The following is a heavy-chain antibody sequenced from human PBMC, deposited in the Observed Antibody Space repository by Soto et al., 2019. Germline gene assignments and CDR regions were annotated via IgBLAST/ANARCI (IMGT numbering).Heavy chain of an antibody. CDR2: ISSSSSYI. Sequence: EVQLVESGGGLVKPGGSLRLSCAASGFTFSSYSMNWVRQAPGKGLEWVSSISSSSSYIYYADSVKGRFTISRDNAKNSLYLQMNRLRAEDTAVYYCARDYSSSYFWFDPWGHGTLVTVSS. CDR1: GFTFSSYS. D-gene: IGHD6-13*01. J-gene: IGHJ5*02. CDR3: ARDYSSSYFWFDP. V-gene: IGHV3-21*04.